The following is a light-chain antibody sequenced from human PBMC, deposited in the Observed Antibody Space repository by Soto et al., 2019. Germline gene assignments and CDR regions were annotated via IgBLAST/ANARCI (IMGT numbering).Light chain of an antibody. Sequence: DIQMTRSPGTFSGSIGDRATXSCRASQSIGSGLAWYQQKPGKAPKLLIYKASTGKSGVPSRFSGSGSGTEFTLTISSLQPDDFATYYCQDYNTYSEAVGGGSEVDIK. CDR3: QDYNTYSEA. CDR2: KAS. J-gene: IGKJ4*01. CDR1: QSIGSG. V-gene: IGKV1-5*03.